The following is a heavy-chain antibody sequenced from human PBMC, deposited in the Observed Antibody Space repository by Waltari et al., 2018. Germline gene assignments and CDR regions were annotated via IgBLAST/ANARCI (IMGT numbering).Heavy chain of an antibody. J-gene: IGHJ3*01. D-gene: IGHD3-10*01. CDR1: GFTLRTYE. CDR3: ARDPYFYGAGSYYIYDAYDV. V-gene: IGHV3-48*03. CDR2: ISADGKII. Sequence: GLIQPGGSLRLSCAASGFTLRTYEMNWVRQAPGKGLEWISFISADGKIIYYADSVKGRFTVSRDNAENSLYPEMNSLRAEDTAVYYCARDPYFYGAGSYYIYDAYDVWGQGTVVTVSS.